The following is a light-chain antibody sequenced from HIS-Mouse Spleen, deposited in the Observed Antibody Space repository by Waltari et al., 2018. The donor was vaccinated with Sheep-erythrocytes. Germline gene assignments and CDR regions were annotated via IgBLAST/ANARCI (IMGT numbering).Light chain of an antibody. CDR3: YSTDSSGNHYV. V-gene: IGLV3-10*01. Sequence: SYELTQPPSVSVSPGQTARITCSGDALPQQYAYWYQQKSGQAPVLVIYEDSKRPSGIPERFSGSSSGTMATLTISGAQVEDEADYYCYSTDSSGNHYVFGTGTKVTVL. CDR1: ALPQQY. J-gene: IGLJ1*01. CDR2: EDS.